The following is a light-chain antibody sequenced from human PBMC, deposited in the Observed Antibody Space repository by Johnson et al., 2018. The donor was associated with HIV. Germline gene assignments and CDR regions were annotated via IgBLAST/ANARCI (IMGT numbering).Light chain of an antibody. CDR1: SSNIGNNY. J-gene: IGLJ1*01. V-gene: IGLV1-51*02. CDR2: ENN. CDR3: GTWDTSLSVGV. Sequence: QSVLTQPPSVSAAPGQKVTISCSGSSSNIGNNYVSWYQQLPGTAPKLLIYENNKRPSGIPDRFSGSKSGTSATLRITGLQTGDEADYYCGTWDTSLSVGVFGTGTKVTVL.